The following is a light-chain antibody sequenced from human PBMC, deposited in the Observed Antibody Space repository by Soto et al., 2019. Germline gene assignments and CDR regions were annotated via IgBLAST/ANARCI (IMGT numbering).Light chain of an antibody. V-gene: IGKV3-20*01. CDR3: QQYGSSRFT. Sequence: EIVLTQSPGTLSLSPGERATLSCRASQSISSTFVAWYHQKPGQAPRLLIYGASSRATGIPDRFSGSGSGTDFTLTISRLEPEDFAVYYCQQYGSSRFTFGPGTKVDIK. CDR2: GAS. J-gene: IGKJ3*01. CDR1: QSISSTF.